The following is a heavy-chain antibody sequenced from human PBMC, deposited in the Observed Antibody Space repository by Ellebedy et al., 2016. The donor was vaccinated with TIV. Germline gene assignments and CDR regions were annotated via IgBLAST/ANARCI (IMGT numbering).Heavy chain of an antibody. J-gene: IGHJ4*02. CDR2: TYYRSRWYN. D-gene: IGHD2-21*01. CDR3: ARGVGIEGIGY. V-gene: IGHV6-1*01. Sequence: SQTLSLTCVISGGSVSSSSTAWNWLRQSPSRGLEWLGRTYYRSRWYNDYAVSVKSRITINPDTSNNQVSLQLNSVTPEDTAVYYCARGVGIEGIGYWGQGTLVTVSS. CDR1: GGSVSSSSTA.